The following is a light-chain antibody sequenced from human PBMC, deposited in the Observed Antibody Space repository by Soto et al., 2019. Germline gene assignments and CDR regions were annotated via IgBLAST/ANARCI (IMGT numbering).Light chain of an antibody. V-gene: IGLV1-44*01. J-gene: IGLJ2*01. Sequence: SVLSQPPSASGTPGQRVTISCSGSSSNIGSNTVNWYQQLPGTAPKLVIYSNNQRPSGVPDRFSGAKSGTSASLAISGLQAEDEADYYGLGWDDNMKGDVVFGRG. CDR3: LGWDDNMKGDVV. CDR2: SNN. CDR1: SSNIGSNT.